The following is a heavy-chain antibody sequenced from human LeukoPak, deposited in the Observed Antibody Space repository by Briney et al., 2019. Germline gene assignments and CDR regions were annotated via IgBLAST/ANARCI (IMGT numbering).Heavy chain of an antibody. CDR3: ARDSLTYCGGDCSLAYYYYMDV. J-gene: IGHJ6*03. Sequence: GGSLRLSCAASGFTFSSYSMNWVRQAPGKGLEWVSYISGSGGTIYYADSVKGRFTISRDNAKNSLYLQMNSLRAEDTAVYYCARDSLTYCGGDCSLAYYYYMDVWGKGTTVTVSS. D-gene: IGHD2-21*02. V-gene: IGHV3-48*01. CDR1: GFTFSSYS. CDR2: ISGSGGTI.